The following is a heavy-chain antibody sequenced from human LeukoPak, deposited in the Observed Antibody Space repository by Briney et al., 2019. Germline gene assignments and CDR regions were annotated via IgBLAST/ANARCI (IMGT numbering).Heavy chain of an antibody. Sequence: SVKVSCKASGGTLRTYAINWVRQAPGQGLEWMGRIIPIFDSTIYAQKFQDRVTLSTDESTNTAYMELTSLIAEDTAVYYCARGLRPGADHSPYFYYLDVWGKGTTVTVSS. CDR2: IIPIFDST. V-gene: IGHV1-69*05. D-gene: IGHD2-21*01. CDR1: GGTLRTYA. CDR3: ARGLRPGADHSPYFYYLDV. J-gene: IGHJ6*03.